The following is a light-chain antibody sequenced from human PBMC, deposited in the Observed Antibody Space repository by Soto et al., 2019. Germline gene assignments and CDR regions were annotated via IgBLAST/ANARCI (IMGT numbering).Light chain of an antibody. V-gene: IGKV1-12*02. CDR1: QGISSW. Sequence: DIQMTQSPSSVSASVGDRVTISCRASQGISSWLAWYQQKPGKAPKLLIYAASSLEAGVPSRFIGSVSGTDFTLTISSLQPDDFATYSCQQANSFPFTFGQGTRLEIK. CDR2: AAS. J-gene: IGKJ5*01. CDR3: QQANSFPFT.